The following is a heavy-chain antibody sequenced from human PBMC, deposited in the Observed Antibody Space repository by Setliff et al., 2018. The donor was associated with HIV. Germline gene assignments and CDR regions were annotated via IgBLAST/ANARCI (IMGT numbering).Heavy chain of an antibody. CDR3: ARLGRAIDDGGSSLRLDF. D-gene: IGHD2-21*01. CDR2: ISSSGIT. J-gene: IGHJ4*02. V-gene: IGHV4-4*09. Sequence: SETLSLTCVVSDDSFSNYDWTWIRQSPGKTLEWIGYISSSGITNYNPSLRSRVTISIETSNTRFSLWLRSATAAGTATYFCARLGRAIDDGGSSLRLDFWGQGMLVTVSS. CDR1: DDSFSNYD.